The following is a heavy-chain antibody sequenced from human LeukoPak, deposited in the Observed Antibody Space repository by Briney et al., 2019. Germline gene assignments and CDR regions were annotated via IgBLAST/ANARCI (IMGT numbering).Heavy chain of an antibody. V-gene: IGHV3-20*04. CDR3: ARGATVYSNYSNYYMDV. Sequence: GGSLRLSCAAAGFTFDDYGMSWVSQAPGKGLGWVSGINWNGGSTGYADSVKGRFTISRDNAKNSLYLQMNSLRAEDTALYYCARGATVYSNYSNYYMDVWGKGTTVTVSS. CDR1: GFTFDDYG. D-gene: IGHD4-11*01. J-gene: IGHJ6*03. CDR2: INWNGGST.